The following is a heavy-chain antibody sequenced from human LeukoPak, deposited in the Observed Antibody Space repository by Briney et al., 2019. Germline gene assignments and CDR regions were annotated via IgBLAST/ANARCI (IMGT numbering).Heavy chain of an antibody. D-gene: IGHD6-13*01. Sequence: GGSLRLSCAASGFTVSSNYMSWVRQAPGKGLEWVSVIYSGGSTYYADSVKGRFTISRDNSKNTLYLQMNSLRAEDTAVYYCASVVAAAGDYFDYWGQGTLVTVSS. CDR3: ASVVAAAGDYFDY. CDR2: IYSGGST. V-gene: IGHV3-66*01. CDR1: GFTVSSNY. J-gene: IGHJ4*02.